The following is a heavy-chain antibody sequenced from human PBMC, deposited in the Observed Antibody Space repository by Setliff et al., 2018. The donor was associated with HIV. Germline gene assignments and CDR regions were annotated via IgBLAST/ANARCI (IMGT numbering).Heavy chain of an antibody. CDR3: ARGNFNY. CDR1: GDSISSSIYY. Sequence: SETLSLTCAVSGDSISSSIYYWGWIRQPPGKGLEWIGSVYYGGSTYYNPSPKSRVTISVDTSKNQFSLKLSFVTAADTAVYYCARGNFNYWGQGTLCLVTVSS. D-gene: IGHD3-16*01. V-gene: IGHV4-39*01. J-gene: IGHJ4*02. CDR2: VYYGGST.